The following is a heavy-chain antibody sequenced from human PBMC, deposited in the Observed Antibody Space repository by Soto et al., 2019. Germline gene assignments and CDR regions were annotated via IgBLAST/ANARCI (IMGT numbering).Heavy chain of an antibody. CDR3: ARGVRYSSGGSCTYNWFDP. CDR1: GGTFSSYG. V-gene: IGHV1-69*18. J-gene: IGHJ5*02. Sequence: QVQLVQSGAEVKKPGSSVKVSCKASGGTFSSYGINWVRQAPGQGLEWMGRIIPIFGTANYAQKLQGRVTITADESTSTAYIEVSRLRSEDTAVYYCARGVRYSSGGSCTYNWFDPWGQGTLVTVS. D-gene: IGHD2-15*01. CDR2: IIPIFGTA.